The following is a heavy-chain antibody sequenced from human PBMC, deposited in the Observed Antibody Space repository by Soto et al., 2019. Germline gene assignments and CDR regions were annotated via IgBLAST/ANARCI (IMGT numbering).Heavy chain of an antibody. V-gene: IGHV4-61*08. CDR1: GGSISSGGYS. Sequence: SETLSLTCAVSGGSISSGGYSWSWIRQPPWKGLEWFGLIYYSGTTNYNPSLKSRVTISLDTSKNQVSLKLSSVTDADTAVYYCAREYHPWGQGTLVTVSS. CDR3: AREYHP. D-gene: IGHD2-2*02. J-gene: IGHJ5*02. CDR2: IYYSGTT.